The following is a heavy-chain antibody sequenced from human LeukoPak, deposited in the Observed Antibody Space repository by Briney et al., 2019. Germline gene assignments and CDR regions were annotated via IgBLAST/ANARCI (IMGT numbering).Heavy chain of an antibody. V-gene: IGHV4-34*01. D-gene: IGHD3-10*01. CDR2: INHSGST. Sequence: PSETLSLTCAVYGGSFSGYYWSWIRQPPGKGLEWIGEINHSGSTNYNPSLKSRVTISVDTSKNQFSLKLSSVTAADTAVYYCARGATMVRGVIMGAYYYYYMDVWGKGTTVTVSS. J-gene: IGHJ6*03. CDR1: GGSFSGYY. CDR3: ARGATMVRGVIMGAYYYYYMDV.